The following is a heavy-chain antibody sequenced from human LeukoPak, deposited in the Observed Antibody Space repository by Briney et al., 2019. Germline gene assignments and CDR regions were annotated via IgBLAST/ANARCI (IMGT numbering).Heavy chain of an antibody. Sequence: AGGSLRLSCGASGFTFSSYAMSWVRQAPGEGLEWVSTIRDSGRSTNYADSVLGRFTIPRDNSNNTLYLQMNSLRAEDMAVYYCAKAYCSGGVCCFDSWGQRTLVTVSS. J-gene: IGHJ4*02. CDR1: GFTFSSYA. V-gene: IGHV3-23*01. CDR3: AKAYCSGGVCCFDS. CDR2: IRDSGRST. D-gene: IGHD2-15*01.